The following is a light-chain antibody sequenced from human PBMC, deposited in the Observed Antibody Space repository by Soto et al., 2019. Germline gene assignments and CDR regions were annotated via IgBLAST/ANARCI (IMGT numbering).Light chain of an antibody. CDR2: DAS. Sequence: EIVLTQSPATLSLSPGERATLSCRASQSISNNLGWYQQKPGQAPRLIIYDASKRATGIPAKVSGSGSGTDFTLTITSLEPEDFAVYYCQQRNSWPRTFGQGTKLEIK. V-gene: IGKV3-11*01. CDR1: QSISNN. CDR3: QQRNSWPRT. J-gene: IGKJ2*01.